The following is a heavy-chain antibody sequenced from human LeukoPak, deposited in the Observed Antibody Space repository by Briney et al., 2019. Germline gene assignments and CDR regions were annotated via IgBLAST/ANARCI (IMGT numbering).Heavy chain of an antibody. V-gene: IGHV3-23*01. Sequence: GGSLRLSCAASGFTFSSYAMSWVRQAPGKGLEWVSAISGGGSTYYADSVKGRFTISRDNSKNTLYLQMNSLRAEDTAVYYCAKIGAPLTGYWDWFDPWGQGNLVTVSS. CDR3: AKIGAPLTGYWDWFDP. J-gene: IGHJ5*02. D-gene: IGHD3-9*01. CDR1: GFTFSSYA. CDR2: ISGGGST.